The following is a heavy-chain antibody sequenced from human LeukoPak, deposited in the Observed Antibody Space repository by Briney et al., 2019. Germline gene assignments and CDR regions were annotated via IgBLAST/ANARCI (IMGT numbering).Heavy chain of an antibody. CDR3: AREGNYYDSSGLDY. CDR2: ISGSGGST. Sequence: PGGSLRLSCAASGFTFSSYAMSWVRQAPGKGLEWVSAISGSGGSTYYADSVKGRFTISRDNAKNSLYLQMNSLRSEDTAVYYCAREGNYYDSSGLDYWGQGTLVTVSS. D-gene: IGHD3-22*01. V-gene: IGHV3-23*01. CDR1: GFTFSSYA. J-gene: IGHJ4*02.